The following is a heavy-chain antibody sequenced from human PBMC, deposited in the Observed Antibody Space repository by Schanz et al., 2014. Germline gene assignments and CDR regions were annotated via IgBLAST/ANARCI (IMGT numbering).Heavy chain of an antibody. CDR2: ISYDGSNK. CDR1: GFTLSSYA. J-gene: IGHJ4*02. V-gene: IGHV3-30-3*01. Sequence: QVQLVESGGGLVKPGGSLRLSCAAYGFTLSSYAMHWVRQAPGKGLEWVAVISYDGSNKYYADSVEGRFTISRDNSRNTLYLQMNSLRAGDTSVYYCARGTDWNLHYWGQGALVTVSS. CDR3: ARGTDWNLHY. D-gene: IGHD1-1*01.